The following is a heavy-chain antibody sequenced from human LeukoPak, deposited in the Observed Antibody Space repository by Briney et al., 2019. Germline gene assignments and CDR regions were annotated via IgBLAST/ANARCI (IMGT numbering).Heavy chain of an antibody. CDR3: ARGPISSWYYYYYMDV. Sequence: SETLSLTCTVSGDSIGRYYWNWIRQPPGKGPEWIGYIDDSGRTNYNPSLKSRVTISKDTSRNQFSLKLNSVTAADTAVYYCARGPISSWYYYYYMDVWGKGTTVTVSS. D-gene: IGHD6-13*01. CDR1: GDSIGRYY. V-gene: IGHV4-59*01. J-gene: IGHJ6*03. CDR2: IDDSGRT.